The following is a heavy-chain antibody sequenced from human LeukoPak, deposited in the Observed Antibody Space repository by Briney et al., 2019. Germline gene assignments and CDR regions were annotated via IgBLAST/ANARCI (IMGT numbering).Heavy chain of an antibody. CDR3: ARGFPPRMYYDSSGYYSYYFDY. V-gene: IGHV1-18*01. J-gene: IGHJ4*02. CDR2: ISAYNGNT. CDR1: GYTFTSYG. Sequence: ASVKVSCKASGYTFTSYGISWVRQAPGQGLEWMGWISAYNGNTNYAQKLQGRVAMTTDTSTSTAYMELRSLRSDDTAVYHCARGFPPRMYYDSSGYYSYYFDYWGQGTLVTVSS. D-gene: IGHD3-22*01.